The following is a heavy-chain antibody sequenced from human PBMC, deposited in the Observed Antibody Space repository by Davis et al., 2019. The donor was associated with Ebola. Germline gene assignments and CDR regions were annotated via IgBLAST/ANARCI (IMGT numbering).Heavy chain of an antibody. Sequence: ESLKISCAASGFTFSSYAMSWIRQPPGKGLEWIGEINQSGSTNDNPSLKSRVTISVDTSKNQFSLKLSSVTAADTAVYYCARARRLVYATYYYYDGMDVWGQGTTVTVSS. D-gene: IGHD2-8*01. CDR2: INQSGST. J-gene: IGHJ6*02. CDR3: ARARRLVYATYYYYDGMDV. V-gene: IGHV4-34*01. CDR1: GFTFSSYA.